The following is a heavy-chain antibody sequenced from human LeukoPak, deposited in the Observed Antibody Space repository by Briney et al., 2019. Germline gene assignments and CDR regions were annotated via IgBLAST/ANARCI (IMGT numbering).Heavy chain of an antibody. J-gene: IGHJ4*02. D-gene: IGHD5-24*01. CDR2: ISSNGGST. V-gene: IGHV3-64*01. CDR3: ARDNLRSRWLQPGDY. CDR1: GFTFSDYA. Sequence: GGSPRLSCAASGFTFSDYAMHWVRQPPGKGLEYVSAISSNGGSTYYANSVKGRFTISRDNSKNTPYLQMGSLRAEDMAVYYCARDNLRSRWLQPGDYWGQGTLVTVSS.